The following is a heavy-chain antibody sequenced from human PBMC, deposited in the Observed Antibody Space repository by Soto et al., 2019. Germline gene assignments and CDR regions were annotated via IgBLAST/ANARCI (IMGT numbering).Heavy chain of an antibody. CDR2: IKQDGSEK. V-gene: IGHV3-7*01. Sequence: EVQLVESGGGLVQPGGSLRLSCAASGFTFSSYWMSWVRQAPGKGLEWVANIKQDGSEKYYVDSVKGRFTISRDNAKNSLYLQMNSLRAEDTAVYNCAREQMKDIVVVGAADSHDSWYFDLWGRGTLVTVSS. J-gene: IGHJ2*01. CDR3: AREQMKDIVVVGAADSHDSWYFDL. CDR1: GFTFSSYW. D-gene: IGHD2-15*01.